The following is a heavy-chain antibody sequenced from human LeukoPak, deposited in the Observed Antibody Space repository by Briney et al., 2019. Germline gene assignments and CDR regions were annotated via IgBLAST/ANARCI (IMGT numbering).Heavy chain of an antibody. V-gene: IGHV3-9*01. CDR2: ISWNSGSI. CDR1: GSTFDDYA. CDR3: AKDNRASGYYHFDY. J-gene: IGHJ4*02. Sequence: PGGSLRLSCAASGSTFDDYAMHWVRQAPGKGLEWVSGISWNSGSIGYADSVKGRFTISRDNAKNSLYLQMNSLRAEDTALYYCAKDNRASGYYHFDYWGQGTLVTVSS. D-gene: IGHD3-22*01.